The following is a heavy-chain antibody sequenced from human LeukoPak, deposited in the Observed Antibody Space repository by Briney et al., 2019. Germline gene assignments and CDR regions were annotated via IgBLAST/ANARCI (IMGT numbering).Heavy chain of an antibody. V-gene: IGHV1-18*01. CDR2: ISAHNGNT. CDR1: GYTFTSYG. Sequence: ASVKVSCKASGYTFTSYGISWVRQAPGQGLEWMGWISAHNGNTNYAQKLQGRVTMTTDTSTSTAYMELRSLRSDNTAVYYCARAGEGIAVADYYFDYWGRGTLVTVSS. D-gene: IGHD6-19*01. CDR3: ARAGEGIAVADYYFDY. J-gene: IGHJ4*02.